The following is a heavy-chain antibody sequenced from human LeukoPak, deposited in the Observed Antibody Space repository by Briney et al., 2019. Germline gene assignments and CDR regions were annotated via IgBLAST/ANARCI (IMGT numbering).Heavy chain of an antibody. CDR2: IYYSGST. D-gene: IGHD4-23*01. J-gene: IGHJ4*02. Sequence: SETLSLTCTVSGGSISSSSYYWGWIRQPPGKGLEWIGSIYYSGSTYYNPSLKSRVTISVDTSKNQFSLKLSSVTAADTAVYYCAGVEGYGGKVFDYWGQGTLVTVSS. CDR1: GGSISSSSYY. V-gene: IGHV4-39*07. CDR3: AGVEGYGGKVFDY.